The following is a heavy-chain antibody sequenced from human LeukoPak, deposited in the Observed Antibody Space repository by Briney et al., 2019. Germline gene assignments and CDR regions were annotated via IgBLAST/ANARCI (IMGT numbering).Heavy chain of an antibody. CDR1: GFSFTSYW. J-gene: IGHJ3*02. D-gene: IGHD2-15*01. V-gene: IGHV3-7*01. CDR2: INQDAGTT. Sequence: GGSLRLSCVASGFSFTSYWMSWVRQAPGKGLEFVANINQDAGTTNYVDSVKGRFTISRDNAENSPYLQMSSLRAEDTALYYCARDPGWSSFDIWGQGIMVTVSS. CDR3: ARDPGWSSFDI.